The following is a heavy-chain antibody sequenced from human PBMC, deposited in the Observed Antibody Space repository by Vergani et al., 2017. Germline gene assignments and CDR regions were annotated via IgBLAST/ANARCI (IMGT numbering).Heavy chain of an antibody. CDR1: GFTFSSYE. Sequence: EVQLVESGGGLVQPGGSLRLSCAASGFTFSSYEMNWVRQAPGKGLEWVSYISSSGSTIYYADSVKGRFTISRDNAKNSLYLQMNSLRAEDTAVYYCARGRSMIDAFDIWGQGTMVTVSS. CDR3: ARGRSMIDAFDI. V-gene: IGHV3-48*03. J-gene: IGHJ3*02. CDR2: ISSSGSTI. D-gene: IGHD3-22*01.